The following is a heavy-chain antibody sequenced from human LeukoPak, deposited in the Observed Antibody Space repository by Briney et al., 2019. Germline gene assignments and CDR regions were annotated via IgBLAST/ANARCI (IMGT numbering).Heavy chain of an antibody. V-gene: IGHV3-48*04. CDR3: ARDAYSSSWYDNWFDP. D-gene: IGHD6-13*01. Sequence: GGSLRLSCAASGFTFSSYSMTWVRQAPGKGLEWVSYISSSSSTIYYADSVKGRFTISRDNAKNSLYLQMNSLRAEDTAVYYCARDAYSSSWYDNWFDPWGQGTLVTVSS. CDR1: GFTFSSYS. CDR2: ISSSSSTI. J-gene: IGHJ5*02.